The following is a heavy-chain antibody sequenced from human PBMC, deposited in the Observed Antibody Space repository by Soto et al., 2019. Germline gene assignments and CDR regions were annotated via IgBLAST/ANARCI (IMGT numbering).Heavy chain of an antibody. V-gene: IGHV4-59*08. CDR2: IYYSGST. CDR3: ARLDSSGYHARYFDY. D-gene: IGHD3-22*01. J-gene: IGHJ4*02. Sequence: PSETLSLTCTVSGDSISSYYWSWIRQPPGKGLDWIGYIYYSGSTDYSPSLKSRVTISVDTSKNQFSLRLSSVTAADTAVYYCARLDSSGYHARYFDYWGQGTLVTVSS. CDR1: GDSISSYY.